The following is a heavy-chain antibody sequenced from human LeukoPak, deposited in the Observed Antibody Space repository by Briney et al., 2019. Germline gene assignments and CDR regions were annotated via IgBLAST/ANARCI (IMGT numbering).Heavy chain of an antibody. CDR2: ISSSSSYI. Sequence: GGSLRLSCAASGFTFSSYSMNWVRQAPGKGLEWVSSISSSSSYIYYADSVKGRFTISRDNVKNSLYLQMNSLRAEDTAVYYCAREPYYYDSSGYYRDYWGQGTLVTVSS. J-gene: IGHJ4*02. D-gene: IGHD3-22*01. V-gene: IGHV3-21*01. CDR1: GFTFSSYS. CDR3: AREPYYYDSSGYYRDY.